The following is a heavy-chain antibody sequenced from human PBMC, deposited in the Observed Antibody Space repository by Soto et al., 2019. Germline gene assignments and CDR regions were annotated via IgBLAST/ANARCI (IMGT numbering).Heavy chain of an antibody. CDR2: FDPEDGET. V-gene: IGHV1-24*01. J-gene: IGHJ4*02. D-gene: IGHD2-2*01. CDR3: ATTDQFSTGWDN. Sequence: QVQLIQSGAEVKKPGASVKVSCKVSGHTLTELSMHWVRQAPGEGLEWMGGFDPEDGETIYAQNFQGRLTMTEDTSTEKSYMALSSLKSEHTAFYYGATTDQFSTGWDNCGQGALVTVSS. CDR1: GHTLTELS.